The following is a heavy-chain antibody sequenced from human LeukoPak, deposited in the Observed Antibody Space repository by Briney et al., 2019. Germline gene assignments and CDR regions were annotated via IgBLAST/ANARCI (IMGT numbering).Heavy chain of an antibody. CDR3: AHSCGGGNSAYFDY. Sequence: RKSGPTLVNPTQTLTLTCTFSGFSLSTSGVGVGWIRQPPGKALEWLAVIYWDDDERYRTYLKSRLNITKDTSKNQVVLTMTNMDPVDTATYYCAHSCGGGNSAYFDYWGQGTLVTVSS. D-gene: IGHD4-23*01. V-gene: IGHV2-5*02. J-gene: IGHJ4*02. CDR2: IYWDDDE. CDR1: GFSLSTSGVG.